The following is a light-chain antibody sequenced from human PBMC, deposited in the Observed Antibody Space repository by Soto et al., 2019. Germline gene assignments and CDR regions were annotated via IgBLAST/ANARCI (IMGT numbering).Light chain of an antibody. V-gene: IGKV1-39*01. J-gene: IGKJ1*01. CDR3: QQSYSTPPT. CDR2: AAS. CDR1: QSISSY. Sequence: DIQMTQSPSSLSASVGDRVTITCRASQSISSYLNWYQQKPGKAPKLLIYAASSLQTGVPSRFSGSGSGANFTLTISILKPEDFATYTCQQSYSTPPTFGQGTK.